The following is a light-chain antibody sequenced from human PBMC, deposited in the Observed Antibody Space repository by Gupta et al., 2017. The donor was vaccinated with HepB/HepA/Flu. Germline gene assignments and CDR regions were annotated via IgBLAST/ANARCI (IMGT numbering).Light chain of an antibody. CDR1: QRVGSNF. J-gene: IGKJ3*01. CDR3: QQDYNLPFT. CDR2: GAS. V-gene: IGKV3/OR2-268*01. Sequence: EIVLTHSPATLSLSPGERATLSCRASQRVGSNFLSWFQQKPGQAPRLLIYGASTRATGISARFSGSGSGTDFTLTISSLQPEDFAVYYCQQDYNLPFTFGPGTKVDIK.